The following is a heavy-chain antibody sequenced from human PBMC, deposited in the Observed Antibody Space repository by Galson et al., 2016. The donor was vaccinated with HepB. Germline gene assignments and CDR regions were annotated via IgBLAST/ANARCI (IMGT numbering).Heavy chain of an antibody. J-gene: IGHJ6*02. Sequence: SLRLSCAVSGFTFNSYWMSWVRQVPGKGLEWVANINQDGSEKYYVDFVKGRFTITRDKAKNSLYLQMNSLRAEDTAVYYCAREQVPPAWESYYYSYYYGLDVWGQGTTVTVSS. CDR1: GFTFNSYW. CDR2: INQDGSEK. D-gene: IGHD2-2*01. V-gene: IGHV3-7*03. CDR3: AREQVPPAWESYYYSYYYGLDV.